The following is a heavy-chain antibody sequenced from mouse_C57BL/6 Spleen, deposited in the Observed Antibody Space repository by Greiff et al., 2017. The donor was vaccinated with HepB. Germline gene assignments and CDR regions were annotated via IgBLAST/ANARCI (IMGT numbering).Heavy chain of an antibody. J-gene: IGHJ3*01. Sequence: EVQLVESGGGLENPGGSLKLPCAPSGFSLSDCGMHWSRQSPEKGLEWVAYNSSGSSTILYADTVKGRFPIYRENAKNTLFLQMTSLRSEDTAMYYCARKDYGSNSFAYWGQGTLVTVSA. D-gene: IGHD1-1*01. CDR3: ARKDYGSNSFAY. V-gene: IGHV5-17*01. CDR1: GFSLSDCG. CDR2: NSSGSSTI.